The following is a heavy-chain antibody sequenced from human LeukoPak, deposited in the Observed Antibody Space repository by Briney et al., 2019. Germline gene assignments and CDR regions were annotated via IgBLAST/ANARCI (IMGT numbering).Heavy chain of an antibody. J-gene: IGHJ4*02. Sequence: GGSLRLSCAASGFTFDDYAMHWVRQAPGKGLKWVSGISWNSGSIGYADSVKGRFTISRDNAKNSLYLQMNSLRAEDTALYYCARTRDGYNEIDYWGQGTLVTVSS. CDR2: ISWNSGSI. CDR3: ARTRDGYNEIDY. D-gene: IGHD5-24*01. CDR1: GFTFDDYA. V-gene: IGHV3-9*01.